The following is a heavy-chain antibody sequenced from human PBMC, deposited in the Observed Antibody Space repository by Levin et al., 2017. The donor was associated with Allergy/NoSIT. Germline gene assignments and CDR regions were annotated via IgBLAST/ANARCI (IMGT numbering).Heavy chain of an antibody. V-gene: IGHV3-49*03. CDR1: GFTFGDYA. CDR2: IRSKIYGGTT. CDR3: TRDTYHDDTSRYIRGDY. J-gene: IGHJ4*02. Sequence: GGSLRLSCTASGFTFGDYAMSWFRQAPGKGLEWVGFIRSKIYGGTTEFAASVKGRFTISRDDSESIAYLQMNSLQIGDTAVYFCTRDTYHDDTSRYIRGDYWGQGTLVTVSS. D-gene: IGHD3-22*01.